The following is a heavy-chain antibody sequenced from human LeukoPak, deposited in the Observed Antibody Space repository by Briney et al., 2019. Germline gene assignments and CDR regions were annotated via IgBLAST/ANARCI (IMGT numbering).Heavy chain of an antibody. V-gene: IGHV3-74*01. D-gene: IGHD5-12*01. CDR1: GFTLSDYW. CDR2: INSDGSRI. Sequence: PGGSLRLSCAASGFTLSDYWMHWVRQAPGKGLVWVSRINSDGSRIIYGDSVKGRFTISRDNAKNTVYLQMNSLRADDTAVYFCARAPQIGFSGFDKNYWGQGTLVTVSS. J-gene: IGHJ4*02. CDR3: ARAPQIGFSGFDKNY.